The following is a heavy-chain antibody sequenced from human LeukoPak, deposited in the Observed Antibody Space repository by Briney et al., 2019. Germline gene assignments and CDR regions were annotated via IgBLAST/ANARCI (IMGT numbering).Heavy chain of an antibody. J-gene: IGHJ4*02. CDR3: ARLVVVAATINFDY. Sequence: SGPALVKPTQTLTLTCTFSGFSLSTSGMCVSWIRQPLGKALEWLARIDWDDDKYYSTSLKTRLTISKDTSKNQVVLTMTNMDPVDTATYYCARLVVVAATINFDYWGQGTLVTVSS. CDR1: GFSLSTSGMC. CDR2: IDWDDDK. D-gene: IGHD2-15*01. V-gene: IGHV2-70*11.